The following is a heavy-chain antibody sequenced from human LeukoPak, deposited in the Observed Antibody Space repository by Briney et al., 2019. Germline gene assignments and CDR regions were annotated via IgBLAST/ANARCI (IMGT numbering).Heavy chain of an antibody. Sequence: GASVKVFCKASGYTFTSYGISWVRQAPGQGLEWMGWISGYNGNTNYAQKLQGRVTMTTDTPTSTAYMELRSLRSDDTAVYYCARARATKSGRYYYYYAMDVWGQGTTVTVSS. CDR1: GYTFTSYG. CDR2: ISGYNGNT. D-gene: IGHD5-12*01. V-gene: IGHV1-18*01. J-gene: IGHJ6*02. CDR3: ARARATKSGRYYYYYAMDV.